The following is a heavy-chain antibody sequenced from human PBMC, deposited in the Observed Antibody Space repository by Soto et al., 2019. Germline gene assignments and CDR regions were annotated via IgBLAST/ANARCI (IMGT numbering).Heavy chain of an antibody. J-gene: IGHJ6*03. D-gene: IGHD1-26*01. CDR2: VSGYNGVP. CDR3: ARGIALGDYYYMDV. Sequence: QVHLVQSGAEVKGPGDSMKVSCKTAVYTFTAYGINWVPQAPGQGPGSMGWVSGYNGVPNYAQKLHGRVAMTTDTATKTAYMELRSLRPDDTAVYYCARGIALGDYYYMDVWGIGTTVTVSS. CDR1: VYTFTAYG. V-gene: IGHV1-18*01.